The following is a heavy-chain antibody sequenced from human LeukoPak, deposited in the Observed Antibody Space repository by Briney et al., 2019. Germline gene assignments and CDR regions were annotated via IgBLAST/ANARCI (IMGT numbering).Heavy chain of an antibody. V-gene: IGHV4-34*01. D-gene: IGHD2-21*02. Sequence: SETLSLTCAVYGGSFSGYYWSWIRQPPGKGLEWIGEINHSGSTNYNPSLKSRVTISVDTSKNQFSLKLSSVTAADTAVYYCASGGTYRQLFAWGQGTLVTVSS. CDR2: INHSGST. CDR1: GGSFSGYY. J-gene: IGHJ4*02. CDR3: ASGGTYRQLFA.